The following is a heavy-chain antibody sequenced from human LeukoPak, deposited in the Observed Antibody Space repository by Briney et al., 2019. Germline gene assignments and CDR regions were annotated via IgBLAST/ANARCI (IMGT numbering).Heavy chain of an antibody. Sequence: ASVKVSCKASGYTFTSYGISWVRQAPGQGLEWMGIINPSGGSTSYAQKFQGRVTMTRDTSTSTVYMELSSLRSEDTAVYYCARESSQEVISYFDYWGQGTLVTVSS. CDR3: ARESSQEVISYFDY. CDR1: GYTFTSYG. D-gene: IGHD3-22*01. CDR2: INPSGGST. V-gene: IGHV1-46*01. J-gene: IGHJ4*02.